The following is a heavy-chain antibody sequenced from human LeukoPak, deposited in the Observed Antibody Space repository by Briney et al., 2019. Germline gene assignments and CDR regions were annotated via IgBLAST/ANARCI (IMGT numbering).Heavy chain of an antibody. V-gene: IGHV3-49*04. J-gene: IGHJ4*02. CDR3: TRDGVDDYVWGSYPLDY. CDR1: GFTFGDYA. CDR2: IRSKAYGGTT. D-gene: IGHD3-16*02. Sequence: GGSLRFSCTASGFTFGDYAMSWVRQAPGKGLEWVGFIRSKAYGGTTEYAASVKGRFTISRDDSKSIAYLQMNSLKTEDTAVYYCTRDGVDDYVWGSYPLDYWGQGTLVTVSS.